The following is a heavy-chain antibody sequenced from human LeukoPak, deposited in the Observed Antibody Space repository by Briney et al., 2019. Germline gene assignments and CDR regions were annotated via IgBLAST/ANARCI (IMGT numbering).Heavy chain of an antibody. CDR1: GFTFGDYA. CDR3: ARDRMVGDPFDY. Sequence: PGGSLRLSCTASGFTFGDYAMSWFRQAPGGGLEWVSVIYSGGSTYYADSVKGRFTISRDNSKNTLYLQMNSLRAEDTAVYYCARDRMVGDPFDYWGQGTLVTVSS. V-gene: IGHV3-66*01. D-gene: IGHD4-17*01. J-gene: IGHJ4*02. CDR2: IYSGGST.